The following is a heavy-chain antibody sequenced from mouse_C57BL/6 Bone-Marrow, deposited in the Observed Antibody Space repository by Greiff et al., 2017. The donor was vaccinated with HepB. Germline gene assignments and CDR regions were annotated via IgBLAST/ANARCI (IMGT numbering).Heavy chain of an antibody. CDR1: GYTFTSYG. Sequence: VQLQQSGAELARPGASVKLSCKASGYTFTSYGISWVKQRTGQGLEWIGEIYPRSGNTYYNEKFKGKATLTADKSSSTAYMEFRSLTSEDSAVYFCESRGIYYPQWGFAYWGQGTLVTVSA. CDR3: ESRGIYYPQWGFAY. D-gene: IGHD1-1*01. J-gene: IGHJ3*01. CDR2: IYPRSGNT. V-gene: IGHV1-81*01.